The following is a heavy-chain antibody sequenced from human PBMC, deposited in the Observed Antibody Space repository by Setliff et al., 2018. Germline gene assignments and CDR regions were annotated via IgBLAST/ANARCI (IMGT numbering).Heavy chain of an antibody. Sequence: SVKVSCKASGDTFSASGITWVRQAPGEGLEWVGRSTPILKTANYAQKFQGRVTLSVDDSATTAYMDLRSLKLEDTAVYFCARELRSSIWHIDSWGQGTLVTVSS. V-gene: IGHV1-69*11. D-gene: IGHD2-21*01. J-gene: IGHJ4*02. CDR3: ARELRSSIWHIDS. CDR1: GDTFSASG. CDR2: STPILKTA.